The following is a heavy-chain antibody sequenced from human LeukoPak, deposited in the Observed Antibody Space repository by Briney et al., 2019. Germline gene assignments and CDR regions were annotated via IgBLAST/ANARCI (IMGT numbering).Heavy chain of an antibody. CDR1: GGTFSSYA. Sequence: SVKVSCKASGGTFSSYAISWVRQAPGQGLEWMGGIIPIFGTANYAQKFQGRVTITADESTSTAYMELSSLRSEDTAAYYCARDRVHTRGYCSSTSCYPFYWFDPWGQGTLVTVSS. V-gene: IGHV1-69*01. CDR3: ARDRVHTRGYCSSTSCYPFYWFDP. CDR2: IIPIFGTA. J-gene: IGHJ5*02. D-gene: IGHD2-2*01.